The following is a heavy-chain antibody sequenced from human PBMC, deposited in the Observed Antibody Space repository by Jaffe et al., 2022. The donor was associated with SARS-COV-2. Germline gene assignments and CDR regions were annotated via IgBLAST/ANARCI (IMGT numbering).Heavy chain of an antibody. D-gene: IGHD3-22*01. V-gene: IGHV5-10-1*03. J-gene: IGHJ3*02. CDR2: IDPGDFYT. Sequence: EVQLVQSGAEVKEPGESLRISCNGSGYIFSIYYISWVRQMPGKGLEWMGRIDPGDFYTIYSPSFQGHVTISVDKSINAAYLQWSSLKASDSAIYYCVRHRGQYYDSSGDWRGGFDIWGQGTMVTVSS. CDR3: VRHRGQYYDSSGDWRGGFDI. CDR1: GYIFSIYY.